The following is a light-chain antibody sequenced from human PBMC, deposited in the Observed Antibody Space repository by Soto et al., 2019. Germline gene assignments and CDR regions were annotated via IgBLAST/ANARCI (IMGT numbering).Light chain of an antibody. CDR2: GAS. V-gene: IGKV3-20*01. Sequence: EIVLTQSPGTLSLSPGERATLSCRASQSVNGNYLTWYQQKPGQAPRLLIYGASSRATGIPDRFSGSGSGTDFTLTISRLEPEDFAVYYCQQYGSSFRYTFRQGTKLEIK. CDR1: QSVNGNY. J-gene: IGKJ2*01. CDR3: QQYGSSFRYT.